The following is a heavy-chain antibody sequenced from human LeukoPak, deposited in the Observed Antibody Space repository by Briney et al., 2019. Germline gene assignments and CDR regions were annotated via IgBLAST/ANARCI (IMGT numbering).Heavy chain of an antibody. CDR1: GGTFSSYT. V-gene: IGHV1-69*02. D-gene: IGHD3-22*01. CDR2: IIPILGIA. CDR3: AGQYYYDSSGSYYYYYGMDV. J-gene: IGHJ6*02. Sequence: SVKVSCKASGGTFSSYTISWVRQAPGQGLEWMGRIIPILGIANYAQKFQGRVTITADESTSTAYMELSSLRSEDTAVYYCAGQYYYDSSGSYYYYYGMDVWGQGTTVTVSS.